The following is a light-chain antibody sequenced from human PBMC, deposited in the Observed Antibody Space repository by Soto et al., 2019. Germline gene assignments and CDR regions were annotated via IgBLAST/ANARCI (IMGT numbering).Light chain of an antibody. CDR2: EVS. V-gene: IGLV2-14*01. CDR3: CSYTREITWV. J-gene: IGLJ3*02. Sequence: QSALTQPASVSGSPGQSITITCTGSSSDVGNYQYVSWYQQYPGKGPKLIIFEVSNRPLGVSTRFSGSKSGNTASLTISGLQAEDEAQYYCCSYTREITWVFGGGTQLTVL. CDR1: SSDVGNYQY.